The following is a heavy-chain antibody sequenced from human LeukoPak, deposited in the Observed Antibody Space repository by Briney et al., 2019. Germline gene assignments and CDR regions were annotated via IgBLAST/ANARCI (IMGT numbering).Heavy chain of an antibody. J-gene: IGHJ4*02. CDR3: ASGESSGWFVPFDY. V-gene: IGHV1-2*02. Sequence: ASVTVSCKASGYTFTGYYMHWVRQAPGQGLEWMGWINPNSGGTNYAQKFQGRVTMTRDTSISTAYMELSRLRSDDTAVYYCASGESSGWFVPFDYWGQGTLVTVSS. D-gene: IGHD6-19*01. CDR2: INPNSGGT. CDR1: GYTFTGYY.